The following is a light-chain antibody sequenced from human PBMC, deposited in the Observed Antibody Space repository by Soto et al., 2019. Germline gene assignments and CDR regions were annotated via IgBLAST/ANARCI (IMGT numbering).Light chain of an antibody. CDR1: SSDVGGYNY. J-gene: IGLJ1*01. CDR2: EVS. CDR3: SSDTSSSPLGALYV. V-gene: IGLV2-14*01. Sequence: QSVLTQPASVSGSPGQSITISCTGTSSDVGGYNYVSWYQQHPGKAPKLMIYEVSNRPSGVSNRFSGSKSGNTASLTISGLQAEDEADYYCSSDTSSSPLGALYVFGTGTKLTVL.